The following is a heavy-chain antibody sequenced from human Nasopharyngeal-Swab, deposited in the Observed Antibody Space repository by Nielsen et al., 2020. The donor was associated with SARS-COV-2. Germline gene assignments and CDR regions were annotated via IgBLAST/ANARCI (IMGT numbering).Heavy chain of an antibody. V-gene: IGHV6-1*01. CDR3: ARDPRGWYGVDI. CDR1: GDSVSSNYAA. CDR2: TYYRSMWKN. Sequence: SQTLSLTCAISGDSVSSNYAAWNWIRQSPSRGLEWLGRTYYRSMWKNDYALSVEGRITVSPDTSKNQFSLKLSSVTAADSAVYYCARDPRGWYGVDIWGQGTMVTVSS. J-gene: IGHJ3*02. D-gene: IGHD6-19*01.